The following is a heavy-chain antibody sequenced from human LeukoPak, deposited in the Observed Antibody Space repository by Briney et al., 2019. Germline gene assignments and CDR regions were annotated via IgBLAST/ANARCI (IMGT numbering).Heavy chain of an antibody. D-gene: IGHD3-10*01. V-gene: IGHV3-23*01. CDR3: AKSGGLSGSGRLAMDV. CDR2: ISGSGGST. J-gene: IGHJ6*02. CDR1: GFTFSIYA. Sequence: PGGSLRLSCAASGFTFSIYAMSWVRLAPGKGLEWVSGISGSGGSTYYADSVKGRFTSSRDNSNNTLYVQVNSLRVEDTAVYYCAKSGGLSGSGRLAMDVWGQGTTVTVSS.